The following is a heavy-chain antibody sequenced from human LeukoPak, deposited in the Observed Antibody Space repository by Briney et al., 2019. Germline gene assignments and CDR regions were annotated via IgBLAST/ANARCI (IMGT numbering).Heavy chain of an antibody. V-gene: IGHV4-34*01. CDR2: INHSGST. CDR1: GGSFSGYY. D-gene: IGHD3-10*01. CDR3: ARILRGEYLDY. J-gene: IGHJ4*02. Sequence: SETLSLTCAVYGGSFSGYYWSWIRQPPGKGLEWIGEINHSGSTNYNPSLKSRVTISVDTSKNQFPLKLSSVTAADTAVYYCARILRGEYLDYWGQGTLVTVSS.